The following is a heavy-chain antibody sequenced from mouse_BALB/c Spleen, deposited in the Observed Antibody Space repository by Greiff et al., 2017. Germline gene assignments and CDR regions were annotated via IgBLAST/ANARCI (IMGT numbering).Heavy chain of an antibody. V-gene: IGHV5-6-4*01. J-gene: IGHJ4*01. D-gene: IGHD2-14*01. CDR3: TRDRYGAMDY. CDR2: ISSGGSYT. Sequence: EVQVVESGGGLVKPGGSLKLSCAASGFTFSSYTMSWVRQTPEKRLEWVATISSGGSYTYYPDSVKGRFTISRDNAKNTLYLQMSSLKSEDTAMYYCTRDRYGAMDYWGQGTSVTVSS. CDR1: GFTFSSYT.